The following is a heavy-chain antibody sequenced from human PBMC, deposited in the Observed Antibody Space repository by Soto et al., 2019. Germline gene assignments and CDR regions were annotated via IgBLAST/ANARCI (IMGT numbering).Heavy chain of an antibody. D-gene: IGHD6-6*01. J-gene: IGHJ4*01. CDR1: GYSFTSDW. Sequence: GASLKISCKGSGYSFTSDWIGWVRQTPGKGLEWVGIIYPGDSDTRYSPSFQGQVTISADKSISTAYLQWSSLKASDTAMYYCATYPDIAARPGYFDYWRQETLVTASS. CDR3: ATYPDIAARPGYFDY. V-gene: IGHV5-51*01. CDR2: IYPGDSDT.